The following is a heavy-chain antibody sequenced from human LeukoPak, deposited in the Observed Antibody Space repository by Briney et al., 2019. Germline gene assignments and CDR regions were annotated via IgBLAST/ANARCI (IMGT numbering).Heavy chain of an antibody. CDR3: AREQGGI. CDR2: IYYSGST. J-gene: IGHJ3*02. Sequence: SETLSPTCTVSGGSISSSSYYWGWIRQPPGKGLEWIGSIYYSGSTYYNPSLKSRVTISVDTSKNQFSLKLSSVTAADTAVYYCAREQGGIWGQGTMVTVSS. V-gene: IGHV4-39*07. CDR1: GGSISSSSYY.